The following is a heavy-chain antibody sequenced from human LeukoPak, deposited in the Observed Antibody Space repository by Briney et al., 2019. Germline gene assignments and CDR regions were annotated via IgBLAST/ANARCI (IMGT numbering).Heavy chain of an antibody. J-gene: IGHJ5*02. D-gene: IGHD5-18*01. CDR3: ARGSDGYRFDP. CDR2: TYNSGTT. CDR1: GDSLTNYH. V-gene: IGHV4-59*01. Sequence: PSESLSLTCTVSGDSLTNYHWTWIRQSPGKGLEYIGYTYNSGTTNYNPSLKSRVTISVDMSKKQFSLNLNSVTAADTAVYYCARGSDGYRFDPWGQGTLVTVSS.